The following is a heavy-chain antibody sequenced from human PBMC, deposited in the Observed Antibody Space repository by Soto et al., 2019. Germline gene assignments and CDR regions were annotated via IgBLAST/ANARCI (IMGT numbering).Heavy chain of an antibody. CDR2: IDVGSGNA. J-gene: IGHJ6*02. V-gene: IGHV1-58*01. D-gene: IGHD3-9*01. CDR3: ARDQTRNYDILTVGYYGMDV. CDR1: GFTFSSSA. Sequence: SVKVSCKTSGFTFSSSAVHWVRQARGHRLQWIGWIDVGSGNANYAQMLQERVTISRDMSTSTAYMELSSLRPEDTAVYYCARDQTRNYDILTVGYYGMDVWGQGTTVTVSS.